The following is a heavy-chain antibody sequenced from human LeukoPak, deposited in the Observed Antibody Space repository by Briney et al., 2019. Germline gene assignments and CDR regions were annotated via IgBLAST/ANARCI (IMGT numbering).Heavy chain of an antibody. CDR1: GYTFTSYG. CDR3: ARTNVDITRRYYFDY. D-gene: IGHD2-8*01. V-gene: IGHV1-18*01. J-gene: IGHJ4*02. CDR2: ISAYNGNT. Sequence: ASVKVSCKASGYTFTSYGISWVRQAPGQGLEWMGWISAYNGNTNYAQKLQGRVTMTTDTSTSTAYMELRSLRSDDTAVYYCARTNVDITRRYYFDYWGQGTLVTVSS.